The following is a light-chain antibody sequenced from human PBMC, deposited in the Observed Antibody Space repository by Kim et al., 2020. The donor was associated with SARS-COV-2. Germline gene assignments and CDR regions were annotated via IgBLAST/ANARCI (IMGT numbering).Light chain of an antibody. J-gene: IGLJ3*02. CDR2: HDS. V-gene: IGLV3-21*01. CDR1: NIGSKS. Sequence: PGKTARISCGKNNIGSKSVHWYQQKPGQAPVLVIYHDSDRPSGIPERFSGSNSGDTATLIISRVEAGDGADYYCQVWDTTSDLAVFGGGTQLTVL. CDR3: QVWDTTSDLAV.